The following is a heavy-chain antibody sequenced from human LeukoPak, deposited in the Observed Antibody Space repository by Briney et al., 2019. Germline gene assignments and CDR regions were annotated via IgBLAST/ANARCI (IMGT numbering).Heavy chain of an antibody. CDR3: AKGVGYCSSTSCSLDY. D-gene: IGHD2-2*01. V-gene: IGHV3-23*01. J-gene: IGHJ4*02. CDR2: ISGSGGST. CDR1: GFTFRSYA. Sequence: GLVQPGGSLRLSCAASGFTFRSYAMSWVRQAPGKGLEWVSAISGSGGSTYYADSVKGRFTISRDNSKNTLYLQMNSLRAEDTAVYYCAKGVGYCSSTSCSLDYWGQGTLVTVSS.